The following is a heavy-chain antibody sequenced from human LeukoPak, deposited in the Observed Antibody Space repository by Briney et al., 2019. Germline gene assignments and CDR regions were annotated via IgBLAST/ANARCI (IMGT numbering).Heavy chain of an antibody. CDR3: ARDGGYCSGGSCYRPRNKFDY. Sequence: PPGGSLRLSCAASGFTFSSYGMHWVRQAPGKGLVWVSRINSDGSSTSYADSVKGRFTISRDNAKNTLYLQMNSLRAEDTAVYYCARDGGYCSGGSCYRPRNKFDYWGQGTLVTVSS. D-gene: IGHD2-15*01. CDR1: GFTFSSYG. V-gene: IGHV3-74*01. CDR2: INSDGSST. J-gene: IGHJ4*02.